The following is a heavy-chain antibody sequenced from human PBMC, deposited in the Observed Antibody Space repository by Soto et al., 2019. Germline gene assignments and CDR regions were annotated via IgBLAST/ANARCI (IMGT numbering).Heavy chain of an antibody. CDR3: AHSDGGYEIIYFDF. V-gene: IGHV2-5*01. D-gene: IGHD5-12*01. CDR1: GFSFNTAGVS. CDR2: IYYNDDR. J-gene: IGHJ4*02. Sequence: SGPTLVNPTQTLTLTCTFSGFSFNTAGVSVGWIRQTPGGALEWLALIYYNDDRRFSPSLKTRLHITGDTSKNQVVLSLTNVDPRDTATYFCAHSDGGYEIIYFDFWGQGIPVTVSS.